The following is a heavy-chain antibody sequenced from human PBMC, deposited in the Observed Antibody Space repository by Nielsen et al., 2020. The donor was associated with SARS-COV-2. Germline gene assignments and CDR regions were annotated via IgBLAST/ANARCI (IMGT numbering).Heavy chain of an antibody. CDR1: GYSFTSYW. Sequence: GESLKISCKGSGYSFTSYWISWVRQMPGKGLEWMGRIDPSDSYTNYSPSFQGHVTISADKSISTAYLQWSSLKASDTAMYYCARRTLSYGYTDGFDYWGQGTLVTVSS. V-gene: IGHV5-10-1*01. D-gene: IGHD5-18*01. J-gene: IGHJ4*02. CDR3: ARRTLSYGYTDGFDY. CDR2: IDPSDSYT.